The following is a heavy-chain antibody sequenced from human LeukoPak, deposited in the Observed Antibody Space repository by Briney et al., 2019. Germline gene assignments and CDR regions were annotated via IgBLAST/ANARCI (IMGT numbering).Heavy chain of an antibody. Sequence: GGSLRLSCAASGFTFSSYWMSWVRQAPGKGLEWVANIKQDGTEKYYVDSVKGRFTISRDNAKNSLYLQMNSLRAEDTAVYYCAELGITMIGGVWGKGTTVTISS. CDR2: IKQDGTEK. CDR3: AELGITMIGGV. J-gene: IGHJ6*04. V-gene: IGHV3-7*01. CDR1: GFTFSSYW. D-gene: IGHD3-10*02.